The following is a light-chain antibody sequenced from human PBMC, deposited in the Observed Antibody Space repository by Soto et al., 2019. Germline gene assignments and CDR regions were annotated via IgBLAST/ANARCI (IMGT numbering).Light chain of an antibody. V-gene: IGKV3-15*01. CDR1: QSVSSN. CDR3: QQYNSWPPLT. J-gene: IGKJ4*01. Sequence: EIVMTQSPATLSVSPGERATLSCRASQSVSSNLAWYQQKPGQAPRLLIYGASTRATGIPARFSGSGSGTEFPLTISRLQSEDLAVYYCQQYNSWPPLTFGGGTKVEIK. CDR2: GAS.